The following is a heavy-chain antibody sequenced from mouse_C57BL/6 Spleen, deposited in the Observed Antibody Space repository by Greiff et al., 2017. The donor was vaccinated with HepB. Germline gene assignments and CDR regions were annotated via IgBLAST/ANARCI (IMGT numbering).Heavy chain of an antibody. CDR2: ISSGGDYI. CDR1: GFTFSSYA. CDR3: TREGVPQAMDY. J-gene: IGHJ4*01. D-gene: IGHD5-1*01. Sequence: EVKLVESGEGLVKPGGSLKLSCAASGFTFSSYAMSWVRQTPEKRLEWVAYISSGGDYIYYADTVKGRFTISRDNARNTLYLQMSSLKSEDTAMYYCTREGVPQAMDYWGQGTSVTVSS. V-gene: IGHV5-9-1*02.